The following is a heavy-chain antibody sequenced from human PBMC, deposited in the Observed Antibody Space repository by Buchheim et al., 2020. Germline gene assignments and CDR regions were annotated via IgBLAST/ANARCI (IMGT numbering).Heavy chain of an antibody. CDR3: ARDSWRYYDLWSGYYGGLDYNWFDP. CDR2: IYYSGST. D-gene: IGHD3-3*01. V-gene: IGHV4-39*07. CDR1: GGSISSSSYY. J-gene: IGHJ5*02. Sequence: QLQLQESGPGLVKPSETLSLTCTVSGGSISSSSYYWGWIRQPPGKGLEWIGSIYYSGSTYYNPSLKSRVTISVDTSKNQFSRKLRSVTAADAAVYYCARDSWRYYDLWSGYYGGLDYNWFDPWGQGIL.